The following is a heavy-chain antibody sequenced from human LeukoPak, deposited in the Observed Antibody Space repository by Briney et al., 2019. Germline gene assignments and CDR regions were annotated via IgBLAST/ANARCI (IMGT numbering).Heavy chain of an antibody. Sequence: GGSLRLSCAASGFTVSSNYMSWVRQAPGKGLEWVSVIYSGGSTYYADSVKGRFTISRDNFKNTLYLQMNSLRAEDTAVYYCARDEVVVRAFDIWGQGTMVTVSS. CDR1: GFTVSSNY. CDR2: IYSGGST. J-gene: IGHJ3*02. D-gene: IGHD2-2*01. CDR3: ARDEVVVRAFDI. V-gene: IGHV3-53*01.